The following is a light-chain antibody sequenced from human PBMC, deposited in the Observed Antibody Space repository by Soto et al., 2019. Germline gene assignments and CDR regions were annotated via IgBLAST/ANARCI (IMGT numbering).Light chain of an antibody. Sequence: HSALTQPAPVSGSPGQSITSSCTGTSSDAGGYNYVSWYQQHPGKAPKLMIYDVSNRPSGVSNRFSGSKSGNTASLTISGLQAEDEADYYCSSYTSSSLHVFGTGTKVTVL. V-gene: IGLV2-14*03. J-gene: IGLJ1*01. CDR1: SSDAGGYNY. CDR2: DVS. CDR3: SSYTSSSLHV.